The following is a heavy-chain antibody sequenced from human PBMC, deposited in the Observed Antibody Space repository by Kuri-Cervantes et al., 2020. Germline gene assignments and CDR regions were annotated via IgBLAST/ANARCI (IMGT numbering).Heavy chain of an antibody. Sequence: GGSLRLSCAASGFTFSSYWMSWVRQAPGKGLEWMANIKQDGSEKYYVDSVKGRFTISRDNAKNSLYLQMNSLRAEDTAVYYCARESSRGSGWYGSGYWGQGTLVTVSS. D-gene: IGHD6-19*01. J-gene: IGHJ4*02. V-gene: IGHV3-7*01. CDR2: IKQDGSEK. CDR3: ARESSRGSGWYGSGY. CDR1: GFTFSSYW.